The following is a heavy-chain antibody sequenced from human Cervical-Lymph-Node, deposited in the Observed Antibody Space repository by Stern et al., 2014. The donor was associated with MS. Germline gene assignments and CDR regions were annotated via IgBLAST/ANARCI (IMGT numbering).Heavy chain of an antibody. CDR1: GGTFSTSG. CDR3: ARDLGVGPSVS. J-gene: IGHJ5*02. V-gene: IGHV1-69*06. CDR2: IIPVLGTT. D-gene: IGHD1-26*01. Sequence: QMQLVQSGAEVKKPGSSVKVSCKASGGTFSTSGISWVRQAPGQGLEWMGGIIPVLGTTNYARKFQGRLTITADTSTSTVHMALSSLTSEDTAVYYCARDLGVGPSVSWGEGTVVTVSS.